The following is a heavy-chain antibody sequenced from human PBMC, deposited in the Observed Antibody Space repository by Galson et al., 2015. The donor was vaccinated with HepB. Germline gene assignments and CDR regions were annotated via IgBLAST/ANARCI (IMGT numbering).Heavy chain of an antibody. D-gene: IGHD1-14*01. CDR3: TRSGTSSRGAFDI. Sequence: SLRLSCAASGFTFSSYSLNWVRQAPGKGLEWVSYISSGSSTIYYADSVKGRFTISSDNAKNSLYLQMNSLRAEDTAKYYCTRSGTSSRGAFDIWGQGTIVTVSS. V-gene: IGHV3-48*01. CDR2: ISSGSSTI. J-gene: IGHJ3*02. CDR1: GFTFSSYS.